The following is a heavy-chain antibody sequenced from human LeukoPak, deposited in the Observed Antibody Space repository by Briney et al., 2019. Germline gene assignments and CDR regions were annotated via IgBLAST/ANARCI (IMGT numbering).Heavy chain of an antibody. D-gene: IGHD3-10*01. CDR2: IYYSGST. Sequence: SETLSLTCTVSGGSISSYYWGWIRQPPGKGLEWIGSIYYSGSTYYNPSLKSRVTISVDTSKNQFSLKLSSVTAADAAVYYCARRLGSGSPSYYFHYMDVWGKGTTVTISS. CDR1: GGSISSYY. V-gene: IGHV4-39*01. CDR3: ARRLGSGSPSYYFHYMDV. J-gene: IGHJ6*03.